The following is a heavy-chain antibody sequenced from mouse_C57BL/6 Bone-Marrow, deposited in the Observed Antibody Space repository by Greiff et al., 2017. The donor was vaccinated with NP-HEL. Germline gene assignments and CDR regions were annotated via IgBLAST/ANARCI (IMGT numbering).Heavy chain of an antibody. CDR2: IDPENGDT. J-gene: IGHJ2*01. Sequence: EVKLVESGAELVRPGASVKLSCTASGFNIKDDYMHWVKQRPEQGLEWIGWIDPENGDTEYASKFQGKATITADTSSNTAYLQLSSLTSEDTAVYYCTSDSNYGYDYWGQGTTLTVSS. D-gene: IGHD2-5*01. CDR1: GFNIKDDY. CDR3: TSDSNYGYDY. V-gene: IGHV14-4*01.